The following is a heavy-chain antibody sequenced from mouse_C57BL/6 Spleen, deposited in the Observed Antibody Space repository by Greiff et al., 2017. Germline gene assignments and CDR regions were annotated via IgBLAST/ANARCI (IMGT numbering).Heavy chain of an antibody. CDR1: GYTFTSYW. D-gene: IGHD2-4*01. V-gene: IGHV1-7*01. CDR3: ASAYDYDDGGDAVDY. Sequence: VQLQESGAELAKPGASVKLSCKASGYTFTSYWMHWVKQRPGQGLEWIGYINPSSGYTKYNQKFKDKATLTADKSSSPAYMHLSSLTCEVSAVYYCASAYDYDDGGDAVDYWGQGTSVTVSS. J-gene: IGHJ4*01. CDR2: INPSSGYT.